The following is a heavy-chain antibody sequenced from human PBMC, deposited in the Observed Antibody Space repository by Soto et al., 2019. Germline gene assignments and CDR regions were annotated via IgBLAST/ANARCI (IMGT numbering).Heavy chain of an antibody. V-gene: IGHV4-59*11. CDR3: ARVDTAMVISV. Sequence: QVQLQESGPGPVKPSETLSLTCTVSGGSSSNHYWSWIRQPPGKGLEWIGYIYYSGSTNYNPSLKSRVTISVDTSKNQFSLELSSVTAADTAVYYCARVDTAMVISVWGQGTTVTVSS. CDR1: GGSSSNHY. J-gene: IGHJ6*02. CDR2: IYYSGST. D-gene: IGHD5-18*01.